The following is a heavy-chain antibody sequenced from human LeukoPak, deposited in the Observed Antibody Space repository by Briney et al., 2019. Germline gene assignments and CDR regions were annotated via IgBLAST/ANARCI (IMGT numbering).Heavy chain of an antibody. Sequence: ASVKVFCKVSGYTLTELSMHWVRQAPGKGLEWMGGFDPEDGETIYAQKFRGRVTMTEDTSTDTAYMELSSLRSEDTAVYYCATGGLSSSSSQEGYWGQGTLVTVSS. CDR3: ATGGLSSSSSQEGY. CDR2: FDPEDGET. D-gene: IGHD6-6*01. J-gene: IGHJ4*02. V-gene: IGHV1-24*01. CDR1: GYTLTELS.